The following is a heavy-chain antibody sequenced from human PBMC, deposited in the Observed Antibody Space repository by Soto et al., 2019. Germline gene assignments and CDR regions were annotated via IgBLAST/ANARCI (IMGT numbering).Heavy chain of an antibody. V-gene: IGHV4-39*01. J-gene: IGHJ6*02. Sequence: QLQLQESGPGLVEPSETLSLTCTVSGGSISSSTYYWGWIRQPPGKGLEWIGMIYYSGSAYYNPSLKSRVTISIDTSKNQFSLRLSSVTAADTAVYYCARHGVDYGDYASYYYYGMDVWGRGTTVTVSS. CDR2: IYYSGSA. D-gene: IGHD4-17*01. CDR3: ARHGVDYGDYASYYYYGMDV. CDR1: GGSISSSTYY.